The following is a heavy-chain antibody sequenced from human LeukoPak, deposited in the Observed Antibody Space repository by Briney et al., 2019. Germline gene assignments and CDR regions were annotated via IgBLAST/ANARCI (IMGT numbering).Heavy chain of an antibody. CDR1: GGSISSYY. CDR2: IYYSGST. CDR3: ARESLYYYMDV. V-gene: IGHV4-59*01. J-gene: IGHJ6*03. Sequence: SETLSLTCTVSGGSISSYYWSWIRQPPGKGLEWIGYIYYSGSTNYNPSLKSRVTISVDTSKNQFSLKLSSVTAADTAVYYCARESLYYYMDVWGKGTTVTVSS.